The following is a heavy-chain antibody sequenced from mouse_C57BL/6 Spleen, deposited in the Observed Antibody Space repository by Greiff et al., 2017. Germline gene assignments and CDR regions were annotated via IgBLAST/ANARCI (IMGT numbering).Heavy chain of an antibody. D-gene: IGHD2-5*01. Sequence: VKLVESGAELVKPGASVKISCKASGYAFSSYWMNWVKQRPGKGLEWIGQIYPGDGDTNYNGKFKGKATLTADKSSSTAYMQLSSLTSEDSAVYFCASSNFYYYAMDYWGQGTSVTVSS. CDR2: IYPGDGDT. CDR3: ASSNFYYYAMDY. V-gene: IGHV1-80*01. J-gene: IGHJ4*01. CDR1: GYAFSSYW.